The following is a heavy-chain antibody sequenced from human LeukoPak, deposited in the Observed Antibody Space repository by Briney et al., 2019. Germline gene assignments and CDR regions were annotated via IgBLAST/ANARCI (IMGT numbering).Heavy chain of an antibody. J-gene: IGHJ4*02. V-gene: IGHV4-39*01. D-gene: IGHD3-22*01. CDR1: GGSISSSIYY. CDR2: VYYSGST. CDR3: ARHDSSGYKY. Sequence: PSETLSLTCTVSGGSISSSIYYWGWIRQPPGKGLEWIGSVYYSGSTNYNPSLKSRVTISVDTSKNQFSLKVTSVTAADTAIYYCARHDSSGYKYWGQGTLVTVSS.